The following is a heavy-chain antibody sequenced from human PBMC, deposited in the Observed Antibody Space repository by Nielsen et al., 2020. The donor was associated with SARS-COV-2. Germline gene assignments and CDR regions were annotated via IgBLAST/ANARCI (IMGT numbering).Heavy chain of an antibody. Sequence: GGSLRLSCVVSGFTFDDHAMHWVRQPPGQGLQWVGGISWNSGSVSYAESAKGRFTISRDNGRNSLSLQMNSLRPEDTALYYCVRDVRTAATVWYDYGMDVWGQGTTVTVSS. CDR2: ISWNSGSV. J-gene: IGHJ6*02. D-gene: IGHD2-21*02. CDR1: GFTFDDHA. CDR3: VRDVRTAATVWYDYGMDV. V-gene: IGHV3-9*01.